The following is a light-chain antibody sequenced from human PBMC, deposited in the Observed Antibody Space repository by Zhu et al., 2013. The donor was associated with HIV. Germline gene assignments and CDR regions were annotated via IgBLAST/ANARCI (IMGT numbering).Light chain of an antibody. CDR2: TNN. CDR1: RSDIGSNY. Sequence: QSVLTQPPSTSGTPGQRVTISCSGSRSDIGSNYVYWYQQLPGTAPKLLIHTNNQRPSGVPDRFSGSKSGTSASLAISGLRSEDEGDYYCSSWDDSLNAWLFGGGTKLTVL. CDR3: SSWDDSLNAWL. V-gene: IGLV1-47*01. J-gene: IGLJ3*02.